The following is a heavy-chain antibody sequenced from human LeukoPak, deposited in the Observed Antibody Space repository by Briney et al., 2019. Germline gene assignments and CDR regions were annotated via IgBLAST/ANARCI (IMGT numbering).Heavy chain of an antibody. CDR3: ARDGSIAVKNWFDP. CDR1: GFTFSSYS. Sequence: GGSLRLSCAASGFTFSSYSMNWVRQAPGRGLEWVSSISSNSKYIYYADSVKGRFTISRDNAKNSLYLQMNSLRAEDTAVYYCARDGSIAVKNWFDPWGQGTLVTVSS. V-gene: IGHV3-21*01. J-gene: IGHJ5*02. CDR2: ISSNSKYI. D-gene: IGHD6-19*01.